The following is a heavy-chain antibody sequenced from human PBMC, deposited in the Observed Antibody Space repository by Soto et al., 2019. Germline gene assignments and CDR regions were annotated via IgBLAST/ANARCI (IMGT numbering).Heavy chain of an antibody. V-gene: IGHV3-11*06. Sequence: GGSLRLSCAASGFNFSDHYMNWIRQAPGKGLEWVSYISGSSRYTNFADSAKGRFTISRDNAKNSLCLQMNSLRAEDTAVYYCARHTSGWHYYDYWGQGTPVTVSS. CDR2: ISGSSRYT. CDR1: GFNFSDHY. CDR3: ARHTSGWHYYDY. J-gene: IGHJ4*02. D-gene: IGHD6-19*01.